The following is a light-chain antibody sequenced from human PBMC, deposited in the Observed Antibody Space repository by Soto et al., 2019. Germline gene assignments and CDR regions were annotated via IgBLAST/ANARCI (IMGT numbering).Light chain of an antibody. Sequence: EIVMTQSPATLSVSPGERATLSCRASQSVSSNLAWYQQKPGQAPRLLIYGASTRATGIPARFSGSGSGTAVTITISSLQSEDFAVYYYQQYNYWPPWTFGQGTKVEIK. CDR2: GAS. J-gene: IGKJ1*01. CDR1: QSVSSN. V-gene: IGKV3-15*01. CDR3: QQYNYWPPWT.